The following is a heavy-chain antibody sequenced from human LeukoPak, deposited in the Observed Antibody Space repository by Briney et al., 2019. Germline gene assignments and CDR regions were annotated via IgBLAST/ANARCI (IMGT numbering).Heavy chain of an antibody. CDR2: MTPNNGNA. CDR1: GYTFTNFD. J-gene: IGHJ5*02. D-gene: IGHD3-22*01. CDR3: ARMSYYDSSGDNWFDP. Sequence: ASVKVSCKASGYTFTNFDINWVRQASGQGLEWVGWMTPNNGNAGFAQKFQGRVTMTRDTSISTAYMELSSLRSEDTAVYYCARMSYYDSSGDNWFDPWGQGTLVTVSS. V-gene: IGHV1-8*01.